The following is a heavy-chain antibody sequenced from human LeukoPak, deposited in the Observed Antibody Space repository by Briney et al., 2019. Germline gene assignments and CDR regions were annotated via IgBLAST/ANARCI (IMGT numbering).Heavy chain of an antibody. CDR1: GGSISSGSYY. Sequence: PSETLSLTCTVSGGSISSGSYYWSWLRQPAGKGLEWIGRIYTSGSTNYNPSLESRVTISVDTSKHQFSLKLSSVTAADTAVYYCASHDSSGYMPWIDYWGQGTLVTVSS. CDR3: ASHDSSGYMPWIDY. J-gene: IGHJ4*02. CDR2: IYTSGST. V-gene: IGHV4-61*02. D-gene: IGHD3-22*01.